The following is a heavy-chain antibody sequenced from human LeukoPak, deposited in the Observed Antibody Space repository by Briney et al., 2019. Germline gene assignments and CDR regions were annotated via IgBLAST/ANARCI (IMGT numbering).Heavy chain of an antibody. CDR3: ARAISMGFGNWGWFDP. J-gene: IGHJ5*02. V-gene: IGHV4-4*07. CDR2: IYTSGST. Sequence: SETLSLTCTVPGGSISSYYWSWIRQPAGKGLEWIGRIYTSGSTNYNPSLKSRVTMSVDTSKNQFSLKLSSVTAADTAVYYCARAISMGFGNWGWFDPWGQGTLVTVSS. D-gene: IGHD3-10*01. CDR1: GGSISSYY.